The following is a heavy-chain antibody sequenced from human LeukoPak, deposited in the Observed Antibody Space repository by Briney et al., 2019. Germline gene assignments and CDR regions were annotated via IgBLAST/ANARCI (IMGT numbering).Heavy chain of an antibody. CDR2: IIPIFGTA. CDR3: ARDGRRRLDYGNSENWFDP. Sequence: SSVKVSCKASGGTLSSYAISGVRQAPGQGLEWMGGIIPIFGTANYAQKFQGRVTITADKSTSTAYMELSSLRSEDTAVYYCARDGRRRLDYGNSENWFDPWGQGTLVTVSS. J-gene: IGHJ5*02. D-gene: IGHD4-11*01. V-gene: IGHV1-69*06. CDR1: GGTLSSYA.